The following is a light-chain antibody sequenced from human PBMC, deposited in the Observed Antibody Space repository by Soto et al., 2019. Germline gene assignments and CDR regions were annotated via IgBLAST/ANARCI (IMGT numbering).Light chain of an antibody. CDR2: ETS. J-gene: IGKJ5*01. CDR1: QSVSTYY. V-gene: IGKV3-20*01. Sequence: EIVLTQSPGTLSLSPGERASLTCRASQSVSTYYLAWYQQKSGQAPRLLIHETSSRASGIPDRFSGSGSGTDFTLTINRLEPEDFAVYYCQHYATLITFGQGTRLEIK. CDR3: QHYATLIT.